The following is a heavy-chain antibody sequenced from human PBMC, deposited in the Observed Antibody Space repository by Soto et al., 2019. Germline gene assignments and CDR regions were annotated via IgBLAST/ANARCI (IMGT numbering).Heavy chain of an antibody. CDR3: ASGSSSSSYYYGMDV. CDR1: GFTFSSYA. Sequence: GGSLRLSCAASGFTFSSYAMSWVRQAPGKGLEWVSAISGGGGSTYYADSVKGRFTISRDNSKNTLYLQMNSLRAEDTAVYYCASGSSSSSYYYGMDVWGQGTTVTVSS. J-gene: IGHJ6*02. V-gene: IGHV3-23*01. D-gene: IGHD6-6*01. CDR2: ISGGGGST.